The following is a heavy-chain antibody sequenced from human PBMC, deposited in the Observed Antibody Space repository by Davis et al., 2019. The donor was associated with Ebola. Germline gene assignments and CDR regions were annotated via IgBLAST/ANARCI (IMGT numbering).Heavy chain of an antibody. Sequence: GGSLRLSCVASGFTFSRYFMSWVRQAPGKGLECVSVIFSNGDIYYAESVKDRFTISRDNAKNSLYLQMNSLRAEDTAVYYCARDRANIVVVPAALYYYYYGMDVWGQGTTVTVSS. CDR2: IFSNGDI. CDR3: ARDRANIVVVPAALYYYYYGMDV. V-gene: IGHV3-66*01. D-gene: IGHD2-2*01. J-gene: IGHJ6*02. CDR1: GFTFSRYF.